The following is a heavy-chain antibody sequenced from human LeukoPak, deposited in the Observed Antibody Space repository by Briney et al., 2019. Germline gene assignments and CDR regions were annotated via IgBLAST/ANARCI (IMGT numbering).Heavy chain of an antibody. CDR2: TYYRSKWYN. CDR3: ARDLPVYYYDSSGYSDAFDI. J-gene: IGHJ3*02. Sequence: SQTLSLTCAISGDSVSSNSAAWNWIRQSPSRGLEWLGSTYYRSKWYNDYAVSVKSRITINPDTSKNQFSLQLNSVTPEDTAVYYCARDLPVYYYDSSGYSDAFDIWGQGTMVTVSS. V-gene: IGHV6-1*01. CDR1: GDSVSSNSAA. D-gene: IGHD3-22*01.